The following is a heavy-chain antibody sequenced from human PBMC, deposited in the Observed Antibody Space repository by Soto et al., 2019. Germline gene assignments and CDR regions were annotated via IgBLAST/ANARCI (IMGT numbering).Heavy chain of an antibody. Sequence: SGVTFSSYSMNWVRPAPGKGLEWVSYISGSSSTIYYADSVKGRFTISRDNAKKTAYLQMNSLESEDTAVYYCSRDDSDWFFNWGRVTLVTVSS. CDR3: SRDDSDWFFN. CDR1: GVTFSSYS. CDR2: ISGSSSTI. V-gene: IGHV3-48*01. J-gene: IGHJ4*02. D-gene: IGHD3-9*01.